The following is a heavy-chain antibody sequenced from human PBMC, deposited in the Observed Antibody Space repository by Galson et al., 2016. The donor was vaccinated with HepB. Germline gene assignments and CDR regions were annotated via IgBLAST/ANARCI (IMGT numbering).Heavy chain of an antibody. V-gene: IGHV3-23*01. Sequence: SLRLSCAASGFTFSNYGMTWVRQAPGKGLEVVSSISRSGDSTDYADSVKGRFTIFRDNSKNTLYLQMNSLTADDTAIYYCVQGSTAPAVWGKGTTVTVSS. J-gene: IGHJ6*04. CDR1: GFTFSNYG. CDR3: VQGSTAPAV. D-gene: IGHD1-26*01. CDR2: ISRSGDST.